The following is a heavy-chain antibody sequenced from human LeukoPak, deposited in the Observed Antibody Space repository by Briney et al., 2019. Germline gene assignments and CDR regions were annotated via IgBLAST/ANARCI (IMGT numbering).Heavy chain of an antibody. J-gene: IGHJ4*02. CDR1: AFTFSRYE. D-gene: IGHD5-24*01. CDR2: ITPDGTGK. CDR3: TRYEDGRGRDDSFDY. Sequence: GGSLRLSCAASAFTFSRYEMNWVRQAPGKGREWVATITPDGTGKYYVDPAKGRFSISRDNAKNSLFLQMNTLRAEDTAVYYCTRYEDGRGRDDSFDYWGQGTLVTVSS. V-gene: IGHV3-7*04.